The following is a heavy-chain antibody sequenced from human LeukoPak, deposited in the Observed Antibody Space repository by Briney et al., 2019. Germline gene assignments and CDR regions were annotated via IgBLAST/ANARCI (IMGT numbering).Heavy chain of an antibody. V-gene: IGHV1-69*05. Sequence: GASVKVSCKASGGTFSSYAISWVRQAPGQGLEWMGGIIPIFGTANYAQKFQGRVTVTTDESTSTAYMELSSLRSEDTAVYYCARTGTTSSYMDVWGKGTTVTVSS. CDR3: ARTGTTSSYMDV. CDR1: GGTFSSYA. D-gene: IGHD1-7*01. CDR2: IIPIFGTA. J-gene: IGHJ6*03.